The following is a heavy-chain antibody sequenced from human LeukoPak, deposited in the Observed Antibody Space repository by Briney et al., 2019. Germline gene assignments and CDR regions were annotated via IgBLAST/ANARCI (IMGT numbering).Heavy chain of an antibody. CDR3: ATRPRYDFWSGYFDAFDI. CDR1: GFTFSSYW. CDR2: INSDGSST. J-gene: IGHJ3*02. D-gene: IGHD3-3*01. V-gene: IGHV3-74*01. Sequence: GGSLRLSCAASGFTFSSYWMHWVRQAPGKGLVWVSRINSDGSSTSYADSVKGRFTISRDNAKNTLYLQMNSLRAEDTAVYYCATRPRYDFWSGYFDAFDIWGQGTMVTVSS.